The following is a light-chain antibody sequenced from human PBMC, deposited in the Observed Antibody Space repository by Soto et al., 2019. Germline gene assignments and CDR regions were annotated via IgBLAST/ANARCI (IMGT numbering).Light chain of an antibody. CDR3: QSYDSSLSAYV. J-gene: IGLJ1*01. CDR1: SSNIGAGYD. CDR2: ANS. Sequence: QSALTQSPSVSGAPGQRVTISCTGSSSNIGAGYDVHWYQQLPGTAPKLLIFANSIRPSGVPGRFSGSKSGTSASLAITGLQADDEADYYCQSYDSSLSAYVFGTGTKVTVL. V-gene: IGLV1-40*01.